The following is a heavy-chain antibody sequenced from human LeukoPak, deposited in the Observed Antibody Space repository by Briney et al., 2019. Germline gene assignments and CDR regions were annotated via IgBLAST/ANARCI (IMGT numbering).Heavy chain of an antibody. CDR3: AKDGGFDRHGDYPNYFDY. Sequence: GGSLRLSCAASGFTFTSYSVHWVRQAPGKGLEWVAFIRYNGSHKYYADSVKGRFIISRDITKNSPPLEMNSMRAEDTAVYYCAKDGGFDRHGDYPNYFDYWGQGTVVTVSA. D-gene: IGHD4-17*01. V-gene: IGHV3-30*02. J-gene: IGHJ4*02. CDR1: GFTFTSYS. CDR2: IRYNGSHK.